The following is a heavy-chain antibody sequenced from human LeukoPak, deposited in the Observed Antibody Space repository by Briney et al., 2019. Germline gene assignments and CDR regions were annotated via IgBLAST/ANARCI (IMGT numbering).Heavy chain of an antibody. Sequence: SVKVSCKASGGTFSSYAISWVRQAPGQGLEWMGRIIPILGIANYAQKFQGRVTITADKSTSTAYMELSSLRSDDTAVYFCARDPSNTSGRYPYFDSWGQGTLVTVSS. D-gene: IGHD6-19*01. CDR2: IIPILGIA. CDR1: GGTFSSYA. V-gene: IGHV1-69*04. CDR3: ARDPSNTSGRYPYFDS. J-gene: IGHJ4*02.